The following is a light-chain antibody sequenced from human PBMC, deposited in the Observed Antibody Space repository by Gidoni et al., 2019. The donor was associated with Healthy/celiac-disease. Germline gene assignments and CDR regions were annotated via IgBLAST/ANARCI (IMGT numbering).Light chain of an antibody. J-gene: IGLJ2*01. Sequence: QSALTQPASESGSPGQSITISCPGTSSDVGSYNLVSWYQQHPGKAPKLMIYEGSKRPSGVSNRFSGSKSGNTASLTISGLQAEDEADYYCCSYAGSVVFGGGTKLTVL. CDR1: SSDVGSYNL. CDR3: CSYAGSVV. CDR2: EGS. V-gene: IGLV2-23*01.